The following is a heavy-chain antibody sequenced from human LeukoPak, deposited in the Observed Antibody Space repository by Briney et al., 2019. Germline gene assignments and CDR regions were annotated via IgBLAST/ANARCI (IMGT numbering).Heavy chain of an antibody. CDR3: AKVARSKTTVTTYFDY. CDR1: GFTFSSYA. V-gene: IGHV3-23*01. J-gene: IGHJ4*02. Sequence: GGSLRLSCAASGFTFSSYAMSWVRQAPGKGLEWVSAISGSGGSNYYADSVKGRFTISRDNSKNTLYLQMNSLRAEDTAVYYCAKVARSKTTVTTYFDYWGQGTLVTVSS. D-gene: IGHD4-11*01. CDR2: ISGSGGSN.